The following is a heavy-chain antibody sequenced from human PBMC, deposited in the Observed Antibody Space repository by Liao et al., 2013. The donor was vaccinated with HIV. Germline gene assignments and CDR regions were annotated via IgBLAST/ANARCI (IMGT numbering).Heavy chain of an antibody. CDR1: GGSFSGYY. V-gene: IGHV4-59*10. CDR2: IYTSGST. CDR3: ARVRVIRPNWFDP. Sequence: QVQLQQWGAGLLKPSETLSLTCAVYGGSFSGYYWSWIRQPAGKGLEWIGRIYTSGSTNYNPSLKSRVTISVDTSKNQFSLKLSSVTAADTAVYYCARVRVIRPNWFDPWGQGTLVTVSS. J-gene: IGHJ5*02. D-gene: IGHD3-16*02.